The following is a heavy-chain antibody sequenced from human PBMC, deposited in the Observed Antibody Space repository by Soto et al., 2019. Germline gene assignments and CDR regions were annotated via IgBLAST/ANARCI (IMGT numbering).Heavy chain of an antibody. V-gene: IGHV3-74*01. J-gene: IGHJ6*03. D-gene: IGHD5-12*01. CDR1: GFTFSSYW. CDR2: INSDGSST. Sequence: GGSLRLSCAASGFTFSSYWMHWVRQAPGKGLVWVSRINSDGSSTSYADSVKGRFTISRDNAKNTLYLQMNSLRAEDATVYYYARGETRSGYYYYYYYYMDVWGKGTTVTVSS. CDR3: ARGETRSGYYYYYYYYMDV.